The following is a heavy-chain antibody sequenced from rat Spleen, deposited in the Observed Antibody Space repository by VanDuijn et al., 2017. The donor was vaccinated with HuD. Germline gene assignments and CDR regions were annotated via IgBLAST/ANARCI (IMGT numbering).Heavy chain of an antibody. CDR1: GFTFSDYY. Sequence: EVQLVESGGGLVQPGRSLKLSCAASGFTFSDYYMAWVRQAPAKGLEWVATISHDGSITYYRDSLKGRFTISRDNTKSTLYLQMDSLRSDDTATYYCATSQLGPGYWGQGVMVTVSS. J-gene: IGHJ2*01. CDR2: ISHDGSIT. CDR3: ATSQLGPGY. D-gene: IGHD5-1*01. V-gene: IGHV5-7*01.